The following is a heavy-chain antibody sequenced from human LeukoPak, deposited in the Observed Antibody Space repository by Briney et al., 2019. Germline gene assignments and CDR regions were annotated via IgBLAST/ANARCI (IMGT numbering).Heavy chain of an antibody. D-gene: IGHD1-14*01. CDR2: ISYSGT. V-gene: IGHV4-39*01. CDR1: TGSISSRNYY. J-gene: IGHJ4*02. Sequence: PETLSLTSTVSTGSISSRNYYCGWIRHPPGRGLEWIGSISYSGTYYNPSLKSRLTISVDTAKIHFSLILRSVTAADTAVYYCARRTSNPVGAIDYWGQGTLVTVSS. CDR3: ARRTSNPVGAIDY.